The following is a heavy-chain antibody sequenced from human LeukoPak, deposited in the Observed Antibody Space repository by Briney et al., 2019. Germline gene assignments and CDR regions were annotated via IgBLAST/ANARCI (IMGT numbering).Heavy chain of an antibody. V-gene: IGHV4-31*03. CDR2: IYYSGST. CDR1: GGSISSGGYY. D-gene: IGHD5-12*01. J-gene: IGHJ5*02. Sequence: SETLSLTCTVSGGSISSGGYYWSWIRQHPGKGLEWIGYIYYSGSTYYNPSLKSRVTISVDTSKNQFSLKLSSVTAADTAVYYCATYTPRQWLRLDPWGQGTLVTVSS. CDR3: ATYTPRQWLRLDP.